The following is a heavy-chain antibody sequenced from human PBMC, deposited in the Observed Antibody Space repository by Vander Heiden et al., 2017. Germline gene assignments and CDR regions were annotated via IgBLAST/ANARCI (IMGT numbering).Heavy chain of an antibody. Sequence: VQLQESGPGLVKPSQTLSLTCTVSGGSISSGGYYWSWIRQHPGKGLEWIGYIYYSGSNYTYYNPSIKSRVTISVDTSKNQFSLKLTSVTAADTAVYYCARGHSGGDFFDYWGQGTLVTVSA. CDR3: ARGHSGGDFFDY. J-gene: IGHJ4*02. CDR2: IYYSGSNYT. D-gene: IGHD2-15*01. V-gene: IGHV4-31*03. CDR1: GGSISSGGYY.